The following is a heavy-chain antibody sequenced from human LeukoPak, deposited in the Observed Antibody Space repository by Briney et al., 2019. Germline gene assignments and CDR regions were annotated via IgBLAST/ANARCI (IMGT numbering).Heavy chain of an antibody. V-gene: IGHV4-39*01. CDR1: GVSISSSSYY. Sequence: SETLSLTCTVSGVSISSSSYYWGWIRQPPGKGLEWIGSIYYSGSTYYNPSLKSRVTISVDTSKNQFSLKLSSVTAADTAAYYCARHSPSDAFDIWGQGTMVTVSS. CDR3: ARHSPSDAFDI. J-gene: IGHJ3*02. CDR2: IYYSGST.